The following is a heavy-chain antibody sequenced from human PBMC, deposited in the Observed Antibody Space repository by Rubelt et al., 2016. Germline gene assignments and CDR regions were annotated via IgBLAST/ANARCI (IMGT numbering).Heavy chain of an antibody. CDR2: ISYDGSNK. CDR1: GFTFSSYG. CDR3: ARDGESSSWYRIMYYFDY. J-gene: IGHJ4*02. D-gene: IGHD6-13*01. V-gene: IGHV3-30*19. Sequence: GGGVVQPGRSLRLSCAASGFTFSSYGMHWVRQAPGKGLEWVAVISYDGSNKYYADSVKGRFTISRDNSKNTPYLQMNSLRAEDTAVYYCARDGESSSWYRIMYYFDYWGQGTLVTVSS.